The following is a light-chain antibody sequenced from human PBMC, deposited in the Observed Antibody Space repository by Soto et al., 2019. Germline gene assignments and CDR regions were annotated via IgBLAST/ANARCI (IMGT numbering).Light chain of an antibody. CDR3: SSYTSSSTLV. CDR2: EVS. CDR1: SSDVGDYNY. V-gene: IGLV2-14*01. J-gene: IGLJ2*01. Sequence: QSALTQPASLSGSPGQSITISCTGTSSDVGDYNYVSWYQQHPGKAPKVMIYEVSNRPSGVSNRFSGSKSGNTASLTISGLQAEDEADYYCSSYTSSSTLVFGGGTKLTVL.